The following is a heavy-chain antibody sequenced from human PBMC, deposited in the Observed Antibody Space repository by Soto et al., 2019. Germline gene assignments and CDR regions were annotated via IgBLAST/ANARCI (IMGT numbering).Heavy chain of an antibody. Sequence: QVQLQESGPGLVKPSETLSLTCIVSGGSINSDYWSWFRQPPGKRLEWIGYITHGGSTKYNPSLETLITLSIDTSRHQFSLHLSFVTAADTAVYYCARIPRGRPSFGGFDYWGQGSLVTVSS. D-gene: IGHD2-15*01. CDR1: GGSINSDY. CDR2: ITHGGST. CDR3: ARIPRGRPSFGGFDY. J-gene: IGHJ4*02. V-gene: IGHV4-59*01.